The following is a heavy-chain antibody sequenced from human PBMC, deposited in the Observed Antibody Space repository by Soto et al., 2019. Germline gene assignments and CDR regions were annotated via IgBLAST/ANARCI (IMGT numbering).Heavy chain of an antibody. J-gene: IGHJ4*02. Sequence: SETLSLTCAVSGGSISSSYWWNWVRQPPGKGLEWIGKIYHSGSTNYDPSLKNRVTISVDKSNNQFSLRLSSVTAADTAVYFCVTSLNYDFWRDGGRHYYFDYWGQGTLVTVSS. CDR1: GGSISSSYW. CDR2: IYHSGST. D-gene: IGHD3-3*01. V-gene: IGHV4-4*02. CDR3: VTSLNYDFWRDGGRHYYFDY.